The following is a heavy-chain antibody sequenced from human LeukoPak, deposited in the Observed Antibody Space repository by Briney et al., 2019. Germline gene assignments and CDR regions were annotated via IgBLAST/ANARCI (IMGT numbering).Heavy chain of an antibody. CDR3: ARVGIYGLGSQTTYYYYYGMDV. J-gene: IGHJ6*02. Sequence: ASVKVSCKASGYTFTGYYMHWVRQAPGQGLEWMGWINPNSGGTNYAQKFQGRVTMTRDTSISTAYMELSRLRSDDTAVYYCARVGIYGLGSQTTYYYYYGMDVWGQGTTVTVSS. D-gene: IGHD3-10*01. CDR2: INPNSGGT. CDR1: GYTFTGYY. V-gene: IGHV1-2*02.